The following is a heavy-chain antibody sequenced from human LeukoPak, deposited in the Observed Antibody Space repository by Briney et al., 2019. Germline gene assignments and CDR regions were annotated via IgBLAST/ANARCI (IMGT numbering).Heavy chain of an antibody. CDR3: ARVFYGGSLGFDY. D-gene: IGHD4-23*01. Sequence: SETLPLTCTVSGGSISSYYWSWIRQPPGKGLEWIGYIYYSGSTNYNPSLKSRVTISVDTSKNQFSLKLSSVTAADTAVYYCARVFYGGSLGFDYWGQGTLVTVSS. J-gene: IGHJ4*02. CDR1: GGSISSYY. CDR2: IYYSGST. V-gene: IGHV4-59*01.